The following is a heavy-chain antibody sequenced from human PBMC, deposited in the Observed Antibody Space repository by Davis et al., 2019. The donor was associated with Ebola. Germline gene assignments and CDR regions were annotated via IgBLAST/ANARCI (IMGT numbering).Heavy chain of an antibody. D-gene: IGHD2-2*01. V-gene: IGHV1-69*13. CDR1: GGTFSSYA. Sequence: AASVKVSCKASGGTFSSYAISWARQAPGQGLEWMGGIIPIFGTANYAQKFQGRVTITADESTSTAYMELSSLRSEDTAVYYCARDRGITAGPAAKLSGYYYGMDVWGQGTTVTVSS. CDR2: IIPIFGTA. CDR3: ARDRGITAGPAAKLSGYYYGMDV. J-gene: IGHJ6*02.